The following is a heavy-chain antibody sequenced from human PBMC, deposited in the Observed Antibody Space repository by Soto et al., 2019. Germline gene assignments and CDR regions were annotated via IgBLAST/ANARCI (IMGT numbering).Heavy chain of an antibody. Sequence: GSLRHSCAASGCTFSDYYMSWIPQAPGKGLEWVSYISSSGSTIYYADSVKGRFTISRDNAKNSLYLQMNSLRAEDTAVYYCARDPDSGYDLGYYGMDVWGQGTTVTVSS. V-gene: IGHV3-11*01. J-gene: IGHJ6*02. CDR1: GCTFSDYY. CDR2: ISSSGSTI. CDR3: ARDPDSGYDLGYYGMDV. D-gene: IGHD5-12*01.